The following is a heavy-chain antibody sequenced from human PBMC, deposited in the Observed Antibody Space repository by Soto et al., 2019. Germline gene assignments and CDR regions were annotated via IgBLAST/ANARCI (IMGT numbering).Heavy chain of an antibody. CDR1: GFSLSTSGMC. CDR2: IDWDDDK. CDR3: ARIRRDGYNYGYYFDY. D-gene: IGHD5-12*01. V-gene: IGHV2-70*01. Sequence: ESGPTLVNPTQTLTLTCTFSGFSLSTSGMCVSWIRQLPGKALEWLALIDWDDDKYYSTSLKTRLTISKDTSKNQVVLTMTNMDPVDTATYYCARIRRDGYNYGYYFDYWGQGTLVTVSS. J-gene: IGHJ4*02.